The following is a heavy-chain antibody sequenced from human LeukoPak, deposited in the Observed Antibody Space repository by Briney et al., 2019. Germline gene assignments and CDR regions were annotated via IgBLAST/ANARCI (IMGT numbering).Heavy chain of an antibody. Sequence: PGGSLRLSCAASGFTFSSYWMSWVRQAPGKGLEWVANIKQDGSEKYYVDSVKGRFTISRDNAKNSLYLQMNSLRAEDTAVYYCARGGHLVPAAMGHNWFDPWGQGTLVTVSS. V-gene: IGHV3-7*01. CDR1: GFTFSSYW. D-gene: IGHD2-2*01. CDR3: ARGGHLVPAAMGHNWFDP. CDR2: IKQDGSEK. J-gene: IGHJ5*02.